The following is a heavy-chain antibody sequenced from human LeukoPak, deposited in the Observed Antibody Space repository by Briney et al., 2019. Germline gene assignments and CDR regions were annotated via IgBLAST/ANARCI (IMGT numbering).Heavy chain of an antibody. V-gene: IGHV3-48*01. D-gene: IGHD1-26*01. J-gene: IGHJ4*02. CDR2: ISSGSNAI. CDR1: EFTFSTYS. CDR3: ARRVGATYHFDW. Sequence: GGSLRLSCAASEFTFSTYSMNWVRQAPGKGLEWISYISSGSNAIYYADSVKGRFTISRDNAKNPLYLQMNSLRAEDTAVYYCARRVGATYHFDWWGQGTLVTVSS.